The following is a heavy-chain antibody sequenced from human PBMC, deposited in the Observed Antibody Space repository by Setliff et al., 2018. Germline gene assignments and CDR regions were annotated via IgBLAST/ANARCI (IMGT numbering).Heavy chain of an antibody. J-gene: IGHJ4*02. D-gene: IGHD5-12*01. CDR1: GYSISSGYY. V-gene: IGHV4-38-2*01. CDR2: IYHSGST. CDR3: ARDDPGQWLRLGYFDY. Sequence: SETLSLTCAVSGYSISSGYYWGWIRQPPGKGLEWIGSIYHSGSTYYNPSLKSRVTISVXXSKNQXXXXXXXXXXXXXXXXXXARDDPGQWLRLGYFDYWGQGTLVTVSS.